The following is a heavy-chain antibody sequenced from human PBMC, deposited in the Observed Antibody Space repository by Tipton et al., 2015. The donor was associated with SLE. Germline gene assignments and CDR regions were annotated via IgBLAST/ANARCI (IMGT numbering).Heavy chain of an antibody. J-gene: IGHJ5*02. V-gene: IGHV4-34*01. D-gene: IGHD1-26*01. Sequence: LRLSCAVYGGSFSGYYWSWIRQPPGKGLEWIGSIYYSESTYYNPSLKSRVTISVDTSKNQFSLKLSSVTAADTAVYYCVRVPGGSYPSWFDPWGQGTLVTVSS. CDR2: IYYSEST. CDR3: VRVPGGSYPSWFDP. CDR1: GGSFSGYY.